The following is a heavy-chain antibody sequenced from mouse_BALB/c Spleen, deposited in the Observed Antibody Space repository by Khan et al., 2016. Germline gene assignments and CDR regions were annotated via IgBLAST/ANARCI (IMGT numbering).Heavy chain of an antibody. J-gene: IGHJ2*01. CDR3: AGGGGDPYFDY. CDR1: GYTFSNYW. Sequence: QVQLQQSGAELMKPGASVKISCKATGYTFSNYWIEWVKQRPGHGLEWIGEIFPGNDTSNYIEKFKGKATFTADTSSNTAYIQLSSLTSEDSAVDYCAGGGGDPYFDYWGQGTTLTVSS. D-gene: IGHD2-13*01. CDR2: IFPGNDTS. V-gene: IGHV1-9*01.